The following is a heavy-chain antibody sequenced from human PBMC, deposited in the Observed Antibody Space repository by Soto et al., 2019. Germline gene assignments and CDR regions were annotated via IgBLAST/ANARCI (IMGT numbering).Heavy chain of an antibody. CDR3: ARVGGFGATTIDY. J-gene: IGHJ4*02. V-gene: IGHV4-30-4*01. D-gene: IGHD3-10*01. CDR1: GGSISSGDYY. Sequence: QVQLQESGPGLVKPSQTLSLTCTVSGGSISSGDYYWSWIRQPPGKGLEWIGYIYYSGSTYYNPSRKSRVTIAVDTYKNQFSLKLSSVTAADTAVYYCARVGGFGATTIDYWGQGTLVTVSS. CDR2: IYYSGST.